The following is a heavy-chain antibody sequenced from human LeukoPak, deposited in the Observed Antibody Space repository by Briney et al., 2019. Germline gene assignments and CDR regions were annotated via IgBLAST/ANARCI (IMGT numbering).Heavy chain of an antibody. J-gene: IGHJ5*02. Sequence: GGSLRLSCAASGFTFANYVMAWVRQAPGKGLEWVASINYSGTNTYYADSAKGRFTISRDNSKNTLYLQVSSLSAEDTAVYYCVKDGHCTTTTCSSHWFDPWGQGTRVSVSS. CDR3: VKDGHCTTTTCSSHWFDP. CDR1: GFTFANYV. CDR2: INYSGTNT. D-gene: IGHD2-2*03. V-gene: IGHV3-23*01.